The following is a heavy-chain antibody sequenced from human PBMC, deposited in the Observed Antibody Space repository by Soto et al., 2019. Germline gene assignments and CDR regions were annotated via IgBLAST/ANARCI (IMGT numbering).Heavy chain of an antibody. Sequence: PGGSLRLSCAASGFTFSSYSMNWVRQAPGKGLEWVSYISSSSSTIYYADSVKGRFTISRDNAKNSLYLQMNSLRAEDTAVYYWAGDPFGGDCCGGKWGQETLVTVPS. V-gene: IGHV3-48*01. D-gene: IGHD2-21*01. CDR3: AGDPFGGDCCGGK. CDR1: GFTFSSYS. J-gene: IGHJ4*02. CDR2: ISSSSSTI.